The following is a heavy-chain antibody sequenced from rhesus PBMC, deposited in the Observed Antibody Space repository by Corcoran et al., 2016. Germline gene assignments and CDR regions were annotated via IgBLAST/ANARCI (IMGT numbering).Heavy chain of an antibody. V-gene: IGHV3S5*01. CDR1: GFTFSSYG. J-gene: IGHJ4*01. D-gene: IGHD5-24*01. CDR2: INRGGGTT. CDR3: AKSGYSYLGFDY. Sequence: EVQLVETGGGLVQPGGSLKLSCAASGFTFSSYGMSWVRQAPGKGLEWVSAINRGGGTTNYADSVKGRFTISRDNSKNTLSLQMNSLRAEDTAVYYCAKSGYSYLGFDYWGQGVLVTVSS.